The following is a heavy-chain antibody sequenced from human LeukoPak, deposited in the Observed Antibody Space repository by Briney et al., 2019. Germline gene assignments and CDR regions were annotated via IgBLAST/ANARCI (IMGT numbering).Heavy chain of an antibody. CDR3: ARGRANWNYWYFDL. J-gene: IGHJ2*01. CDR2: IIPILGIA. V-gene: IGHV1-69*04. Sequence: SVKVSCKASGGTFSSYAISWVRQAPGQGLEWMGRIIPILGIANYAQKFQGRVTITADKSTSTAYMELSSLRSEDTAVYYCARGRANWNYWYFDLWGRGTLVTVSS. D-gene: IGHD1-1*01. CDR1: GGTFSSYA.